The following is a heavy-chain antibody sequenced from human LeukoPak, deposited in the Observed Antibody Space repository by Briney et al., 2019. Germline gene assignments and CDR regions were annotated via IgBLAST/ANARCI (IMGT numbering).Heavy chain of an antibody. V-gene: IGHV4-59*08. Sequence: SETLSLTCTVSGGSISSYYWSWIRQPPGKGLEWIGYIYYSGSTYYNPSLKSRVTISVDTSKNQLSLKLSSVTAADTAVYYCARIVVPAARGYYYYYMDVWGKGTTVTVSS. CDR2: IYYSGST. D-gene: IGHD2-2*01. J-gene: IGHJ6*03. CDR1: GGSISSYY. CDR3: ARIVVPAARGYYYYYMDV.